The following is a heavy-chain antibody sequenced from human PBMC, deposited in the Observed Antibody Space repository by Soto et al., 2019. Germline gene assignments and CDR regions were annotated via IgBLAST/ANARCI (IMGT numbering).Heavy chain of an antibody. CDR1: GFTFSSYW. V-gene: IGHV3-74*01. CDR2: INSDGSST. CDR3: VRTSLVVAAATREDY. D-gene: IGHD2-15*01. J-gene: IGHJ4*02. Sequence: EVQLVESGGGLVQPGESLRLSCAASGFTFSSYWMHWVRQAPGKGLVWVSRINSDGSSTSYAGSVKGRFTIPRDNAKNTLYVQMNSLRAEDTAVYYCVRTSLVVAAATREDYWGQGTLVTVSS.